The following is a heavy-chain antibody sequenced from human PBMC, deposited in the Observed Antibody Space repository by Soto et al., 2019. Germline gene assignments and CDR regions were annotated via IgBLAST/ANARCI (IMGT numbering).Heavy chain of an antibody. J-gene: IGHJ3*02. CDR1: GFIFSGYG. CDR2: IWFDGSDK. D-gene: IGHD2-15*01. V-gene: IGHV3-33*01. CDR3: ARLYCSASSCYSVGAFDI. Sequence: GGSLRLCCAASGFIFSGYGMHWVRQAPGKGLEWVALIWFDGSDKYYTESVKGRFTISRDNSKSTLYLQMNSLRAEDTAVYYCARLYCSASSCYSVGAFDIRGQGTMVTVSS.